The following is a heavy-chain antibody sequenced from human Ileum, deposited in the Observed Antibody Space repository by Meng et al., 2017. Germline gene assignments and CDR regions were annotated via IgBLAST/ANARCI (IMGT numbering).Heavy chain of an antibody. CDR3: ARHGGYSQDF. V-gene: IGHV4-4*02. CDR2: ISHSGSA. CDR1: SGSISSNTY. Sequence: QVQAQESGPGLAGPSGTLSLTCAVPSGSISSNTYWSWVRQPPGKGLEWIGQISHSGSAYYNPSLKSRVTMSVDKSKSQFSLMLTSVTAADTAIYYCARHGGYSQDFWGQGTLVTVSS. D-gene: IGHD4-23*01. J-gene: IGHJ4*02.